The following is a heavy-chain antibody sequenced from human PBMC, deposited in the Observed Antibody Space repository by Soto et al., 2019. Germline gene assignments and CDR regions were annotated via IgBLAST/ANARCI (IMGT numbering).Heavy chain of an antibody. D-gene: IGHD3-22*01. CDR1: GFSLNDYG. J-gene: IGHJ4*02. V-gene: IGHV3-30*18. CDR2: ISSDGRNK. Sequence: QVQLVESGGGVVQPGRSLRLSCAASGFSLNDYGMLWVRQPPGKGLEWVAVISSDGRNKYYTDSVRGRFTISRDISKGTLYLQMNSLRAEDTAVYYCAKSNRGAYDTPDFWGQGTLVTASP. CDR3: AKSNRGAYDTPDF.